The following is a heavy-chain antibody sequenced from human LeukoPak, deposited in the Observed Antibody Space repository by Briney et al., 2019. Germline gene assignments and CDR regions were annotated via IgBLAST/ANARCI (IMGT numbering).Heavy chain of an antibody. Sequence: GGSLRLSCAASGFTFSSYAMHWVRQAPGKGLEWVAVISYDGSNKYYADSVKGRFTISRDNSKNTLYLQMNSLRAEDTAVYYCARDERRYCSGGSCQPSFFDYWGPGTQVTVSS. CDR2: ISYDGSNK. CDR1: GFTFSSYA. CDR3: ARDERRYCSGGSCQPSFFDY. D-gene: IGHD2-15*01. V-gene: IGHV3-30-3*01. J-gene: IGHJ4*02.